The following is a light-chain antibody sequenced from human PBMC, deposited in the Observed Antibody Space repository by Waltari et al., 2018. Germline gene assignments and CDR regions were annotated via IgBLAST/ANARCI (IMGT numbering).Light chain of an antibody. CDR1: SSNIGAGHD. CDR3: QSFDSNVRGGVV. J-gene: IGLJ3*02. CDR2: GNN. V-gene: IGLV1-40*01. Sequence: QSILTQPTSVSGAPGQRVTISCPGSSSNIGAGHDVHWYQAFPGTAPKLLIYGNNNRPSGGPDRFSGSKSGSSASLAINGLQAEDEADYYCQSFDSNVRGGVVFGGGTKVTVL.